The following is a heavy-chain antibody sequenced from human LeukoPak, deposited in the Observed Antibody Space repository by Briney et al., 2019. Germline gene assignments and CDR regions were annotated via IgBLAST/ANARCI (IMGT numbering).Heavy chain of an antibody. J-gene: IGHJ4*02. V-gene: IGHV4-38-2*01. D-gene: IGHD3-22*01. Sequence: SEPLSLTCAVSGYSISSGYYWGWIRPPPGKGLEWIGSIYHSGSTYYNPSLKSRVTISVDTSKNQFSLKLSSVTAADTAVYYCARATFPSYYDSSGYSDYWGQGTLVTVSS. CDR3: ARATFPSYYDSSGYSDY. CDR2: IYHSGST. CDR1: GYSISSGYY.